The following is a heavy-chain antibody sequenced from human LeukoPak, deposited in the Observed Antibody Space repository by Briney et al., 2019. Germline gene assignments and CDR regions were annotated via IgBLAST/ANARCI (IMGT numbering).Heavy chain of an antibody. CDR1: GFTFDDYA. V-gene: IGHV3-9*01. CDR3: AKDLSYYYDSSGSFDY. J-gene: IGHJ4*02. D-gene: IGHD3-22*01. Sequence: GGSLRLSCAASGFTFDDYAMHWVRQAPGKGLEWVSGISWNSGSIGYADSVKGRFTISRDNAKNFLYLQMNSLRAEDTALYYCAKDLSYYYDSSGSFDYWGQGTLVTVSS. CDR2: ISWNSGSI.